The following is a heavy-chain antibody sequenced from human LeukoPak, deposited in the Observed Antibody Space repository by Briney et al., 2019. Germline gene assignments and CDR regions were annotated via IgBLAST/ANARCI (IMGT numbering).Heavy chain of an antibody. V-gene: IGHV4-39*07. D-gene: IGHD6-13*01. J-gene: IGHJ4*02. CDR1: GGSISGSSYY. CDR2: SHYSGNT. CDR3: ARVDSSSWYKVLDY. Sequence: SETLSLTCTVSGGSISGSSYYWGWIRQPPGKGLGWIGSSHYSGNTYYNPSIKSRVTILVDTSKNQFSLKLSSVTAADTAVYYCARVDSSSWYKVLDYWGQGTLVTVSS.